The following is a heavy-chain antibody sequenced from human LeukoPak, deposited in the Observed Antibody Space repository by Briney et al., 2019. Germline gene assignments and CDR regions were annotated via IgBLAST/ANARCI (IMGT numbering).Heavy chain of an antibody. V-gene: IGHV1-46*01. Sequence: ASVKVSFKASGYTFTSFYMHWVRQAPGQGREWMGIFNPSGSSTTYAQKFQGRVTMTRDTSTSIVYMELSSLGSEDTAVYYCARAGENYYDFYYWGQGTLVTVSS. J-gene: IGHJ4*02. CDR1: GYTFTSFY. CDR3: ARAGENYYDFYY. D-gene: IGHD1-26*01. CDR2: FNPSGSST.